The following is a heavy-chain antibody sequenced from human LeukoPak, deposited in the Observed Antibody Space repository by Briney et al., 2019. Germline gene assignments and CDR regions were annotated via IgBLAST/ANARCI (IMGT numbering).Heavy chain of an antibody. CDR1: GYTFTGYY. J-gene: IGHJ5*02. CDR3: AREVGYSSSYYGRFDP. D-gene: IGHD2-2*01. Sequence: ASVKVSCKAFGYTFTGYYMHWVRQAPGQGLEWMGRVNPNNGVPNYAQKFQGRVTMTRDTAIGTAFMELSSLGSDDTAVYFCAREVGYSSSYYGRFDPWGQGTLVIVSS. V-gene: IGHV1-2*06. CDR2: VNPNNGVP.